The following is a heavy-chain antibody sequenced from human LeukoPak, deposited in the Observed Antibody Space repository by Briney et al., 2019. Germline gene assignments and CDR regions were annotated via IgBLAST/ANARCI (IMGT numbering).Heavy chain of an antibody. CDR3: ARGRSNYCSITSCYAGYFDY. CDR1: GESFSGYH. CDR2: INHSGST. Sequence: SETPSLTCVVYGESFSGYHWSWIRQPPGKGLEWIGEINHSGSTNYNPSLKSRVTISVDTSKNQFSLKLTSVTAADTAVYYCARGRSNYCSITSCYAGYFDYWGQGTLVTVSS. D-gene: IGHD2-2*01. V-gene: IGHV4-34*01. J-gene: IGHJ4*02.